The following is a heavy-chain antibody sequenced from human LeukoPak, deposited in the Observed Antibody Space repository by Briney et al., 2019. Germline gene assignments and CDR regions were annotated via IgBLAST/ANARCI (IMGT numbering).Heavy chain of an antibody. CDR3: AKDMDRWVCAFDI. CDR1: GFTFDDYA. CDR2: ISRNSGSI. J-gene: IGHJ3*02. D-gene: IGHD3/OR15-3a*01. Sequence: GRSLRLSCAASGFTFDDYAMHWVRQAPGKGLEWVSGISRNSGSIGYADSVKGRFTISRDNAKNSLYLQMNSLRAEDTALYYCAKDMDRWVCAFDIWGQGTMVTVSS. V-gene: IGHV3-9*01.